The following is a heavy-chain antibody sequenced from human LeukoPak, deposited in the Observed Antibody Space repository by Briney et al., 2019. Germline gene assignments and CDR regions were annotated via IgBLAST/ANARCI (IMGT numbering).Heavy chain of an antibody. J-gene: IGHJ4*02. V-gene: IGHV1-2*02. CDR3: ARGGYCSGGSCYIFDY. CDR1: GYTFTGYY. Sequence: GASVNVSCKASGYTFTGYYMHWVRQAPGQGLEWMGWINPNSGGTNYAQKFQGRVTMTRDTSISTAYMELSRLRSDDTAVYYCARGGYCSGGSCYIFDYWGQGTLVTVSS. D-gene: IGHD2-15*01. CDR2: INPNSGGT.